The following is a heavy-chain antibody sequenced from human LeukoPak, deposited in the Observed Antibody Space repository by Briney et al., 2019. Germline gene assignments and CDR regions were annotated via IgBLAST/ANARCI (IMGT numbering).Heavy chain of an antibody. V-gene: IGHV3-23*01. Sequence: HPGGSPRLSCAASGISFNNYGVSWVRQAPGKGLEWVSSISNGGHHTYYADSVRGRFTISRDNSKNTLYLQMDSLRAADTAVYYCAKVISSYSGYDSYWGQGTLVTVSS. CDR2: ISNGGHHT. J-gene: IGHJ4*02. CDR1: GISFNNYG. D-gene: IGHD5-12*01. CDR3: AKVISSYSGYDSY.